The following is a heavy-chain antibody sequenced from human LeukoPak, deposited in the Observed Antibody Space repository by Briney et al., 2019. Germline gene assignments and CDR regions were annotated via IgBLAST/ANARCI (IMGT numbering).Heavy chain of an antibody. CDR1: GGSFSGYY. D-gene: IGHD6-19*01. CDR2: ISGSGGST. J-gene: IGHJ4*02. Sequence: ETLSLTCAVYGGSFSGYYWSWVRQAPVKGLEWVSAISGSGGSTYYAGSVKGRFTISRDNSKNTLYLQMNSLRAEDTAVYYCAKDDVGIAVAVIGWGQGTLVTVSS. V-gene: IGHV3-23*01. CDR3: AKDDVGIAVAVIG.